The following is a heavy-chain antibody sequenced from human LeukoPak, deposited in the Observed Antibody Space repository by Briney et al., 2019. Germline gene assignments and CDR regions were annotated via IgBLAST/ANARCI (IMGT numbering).Heavy chain of an antibody. Sequence: GGSLRLSCAASGFTFSDYAMTWVRQAPGKGLEWVSSLTGSGSNTYNADSVKGRFTISRDNSKDTLYLQMNSLRAEDTAVYYCAKDLAGTSGIHYYYYYMDVWGKGTTVTVSS. V-gene: IGHV3-23*01. CDR2: LTGSGSNT. CDR3: AKDLAGTSGIHYYYYYMDV. CDR1: GFTFSDYA. J-gene: IGHJ6*03. D-gene: IGHD1-7*01.